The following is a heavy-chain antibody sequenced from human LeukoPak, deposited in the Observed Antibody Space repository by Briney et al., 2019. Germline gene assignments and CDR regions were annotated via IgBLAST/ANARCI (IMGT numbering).Heavy chain of an antibody. D-gene: IGHD5-24*01. CDR3: ASSRGWRDGYKFDY. CDR1: GGTFSSYN. J-gene: IGHJ4*02. CDR2: IIPILGIA. V-gene: IGHV1-69*02. Sequence: GASVKVSCKASGGTFSSYNISWVRQAPGQGLEWMGRIIPILGIANYAQKFQGRVTITADKSTSTAYMELSSLRSEDTAVYYCASSRGWRDGYKFDYWGQGTLVTVSS.